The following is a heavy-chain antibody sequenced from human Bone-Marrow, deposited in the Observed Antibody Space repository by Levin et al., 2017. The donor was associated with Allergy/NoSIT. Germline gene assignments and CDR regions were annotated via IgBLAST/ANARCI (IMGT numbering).Heavy chain of an antibody. CDR2: MNPNSGNT. V-gene: IGHV1-8*01. J-gene: IGHJ4*02. CDR1: GYTFTSFD. CDR3: SRVARLRWRHFFS. D-gene: IGHD5-24*01. Sequence: ASVKVSCKASGYTFTSFDMHWVRQAPGQGPEWMGWMNPNSGNTGYAQGFEGRVTLNRNNYMATAYMELDSLISEDTAVYYCSRVARLRWRHFFSWGQGTPFTFSS.